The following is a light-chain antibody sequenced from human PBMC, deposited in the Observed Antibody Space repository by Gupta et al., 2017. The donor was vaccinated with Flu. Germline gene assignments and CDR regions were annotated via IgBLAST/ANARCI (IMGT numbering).Light chain of an antibody. CDR3: MQGRQWLWT. CDR2: NIS. Sequence: DVVLTQSPLSLSVTLGQPASISCRSSQSLVFSDGNTYLNWFQQRPGQSPRRLIHNISKRDSGVPDRFSGSGSGTDFTLTISRVKAEDVGVYYCMQGRQWLWTFGQGTKVEIK. CDR1: QSLVFSDGNTY. J-gene: IGKJ1*01. V-gene: IGKV2-30*01.